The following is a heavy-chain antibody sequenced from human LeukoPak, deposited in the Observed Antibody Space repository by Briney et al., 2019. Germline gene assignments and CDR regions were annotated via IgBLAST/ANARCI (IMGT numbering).Heavy chain of an antibody. J-gene: IGHJ4*02. CDR3: ASTVVAGSIYYFDY. V-gene: IGHV4-59*08. CDR2: VYHSGNT. D-gene: IGHD6-19*01. CDR1: GGSISSHF. Sequence: SETLSLTCTVSGGSISSHFWSWIRQPPGKGLEWIGYVYHSGNTFYNPSLQSRVTISIDSSKNQFSLKLTSVTAADTALYFCASTVVAGSIYYFDYWGQGTLVAVPS.